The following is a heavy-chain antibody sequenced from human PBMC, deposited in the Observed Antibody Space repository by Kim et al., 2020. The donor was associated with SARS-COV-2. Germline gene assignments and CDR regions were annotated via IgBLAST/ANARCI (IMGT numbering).Heavy chain of an antibody. CDR2: INHSGST. CDR1: GGSFSDYY. D-gene: IGHD3-10*01. Sequence: SETLSLTCAVYGGSFSDYYWSWIRQPPGKGLEWIGGINHSGSTNYNPSLKSRVTISIDTSKNQFSLKLSSVTAADTAVYYCAREEGSGSYFDYWGQGTLVTVSS. CDR3: AREEGSGSYFDY. J-gene: IGHJ4*02. V-gene: IGHV4-34*01.